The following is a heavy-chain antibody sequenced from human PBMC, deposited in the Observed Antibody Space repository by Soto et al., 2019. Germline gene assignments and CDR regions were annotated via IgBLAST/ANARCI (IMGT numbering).Heavy chain of an antibody. Sequence: GGSLRLSCAASGFTFDDYAMHWVRQAPGKGLEWVSGISWNSGSIGYADSVKGRFTISRDNAKNSLYLQMNSLRAEDTALYYCAKSNVVVPAAMNYYYMDVWGKGTTVTVSS. J-gene: IGHJ6*03. CDR3: AKSNVVVPAAMNYYYMDV. V-gene: IGHV3-9*01. D-gene: IGHD2-2*01. CDR1: GFTFDDYA. CDR2: ISWNSGSI.